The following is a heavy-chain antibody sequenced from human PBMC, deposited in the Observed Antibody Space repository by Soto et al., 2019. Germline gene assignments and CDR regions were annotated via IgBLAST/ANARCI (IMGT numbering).Heavy chain of an antibody. J-gene: IGHJ6*02. D-gene: IGHD3-10*01. CDR2: IWYDGSNK. Sequence: PVGSLRLSCAASGFPFSSYGMHWVRQAPGKGLEWVAVIWYDGSNKYYADSVKGRFTISRDNSKNTLYLQMNSLRAEDTAVYYCARGRGGMVRGVISLGYGMDVWGQGTTVTVSS. V-gene: IGHV3-33*01. CDR1: GFPFSSYG. CDR3: ARGRGGMVRGVISLGYGMDV.